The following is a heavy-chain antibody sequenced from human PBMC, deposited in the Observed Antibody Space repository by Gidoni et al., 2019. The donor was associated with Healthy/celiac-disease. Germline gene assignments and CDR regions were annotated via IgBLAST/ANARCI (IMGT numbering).Heavy chain of an antibody. CDR1: GYTFTSYY. CDR3: ARDWGVLMVTYGMDV. D-gene: IGHD2-8*01. CDR2: INPSGGST. Sequence: QVQLVQSGAEVKKPGASVKVSCKASGYTFTSYYMHWVRQAPGQGLEWMGIINPSGGSTSYAQKCQGRVTMTRDTSTSTVYMELSSLRSEDTAVYYCARDWGVLMVTYGMDVWGQGTTVTVSS. V-gene: IGHV1-46*01. J-gene: IGHJ6*02.